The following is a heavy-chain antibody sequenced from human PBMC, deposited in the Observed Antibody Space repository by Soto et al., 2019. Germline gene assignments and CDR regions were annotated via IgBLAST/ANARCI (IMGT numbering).Heavy chain of an antibody. Sequence: ASVKVSCKASGYTFTSYYMHWVRQAPGQGLEWMGIINPSGGSTSYAQKFQGRVTMTRDTSTSTVYMELSSLRSEDTAVYYCAREGRDIVLVPAAHDAFDIWGQGTMVTVSS. J-gene: IGHJ3*02. CDR1: GYTFTSYY. CDR2: INPSGGST. D-gene: IGHD2-2*01. CDR3: AREGRDIVLVPAAHDAFDI. V-gene: IGHV1-46*01.